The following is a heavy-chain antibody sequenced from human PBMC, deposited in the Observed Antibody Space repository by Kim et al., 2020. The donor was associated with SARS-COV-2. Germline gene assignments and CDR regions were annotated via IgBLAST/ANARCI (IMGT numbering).Heavy chain of an antibody. Sequence: AQKFQGRGTMTRDTSTSTVYMGLSSLSSEDTAVYYCARDQGYSSSWFDYWGQGTLVTVSS. CDR3: ARDQGYSSSWFDY. D-gene: IGHD6-13*01. J-gene: IGHJ4*02. V-gene: IGHV1-46*01.